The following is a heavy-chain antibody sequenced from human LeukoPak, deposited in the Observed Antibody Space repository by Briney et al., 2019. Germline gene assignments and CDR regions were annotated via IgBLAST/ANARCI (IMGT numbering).Heavy chain of an antibody. D-gene: IGHD3-22*01. V-gene: IGHV3-9*01. Sequence: PGGSLRLSCAASGFTFDDYAMHWVRQAPGKGLEWVSGISWNSGSIGYADSVKGRFTISRDNAKNSLYLQMNSLRAEDTALYYCAKAGYYYYLDYWGQGTLVTVSS. CDR1: GFTFDDYA. CDR2: ISWNSGSI. CDR3: AKAGYYYYLDY. J-gene: IGHJ4*02.